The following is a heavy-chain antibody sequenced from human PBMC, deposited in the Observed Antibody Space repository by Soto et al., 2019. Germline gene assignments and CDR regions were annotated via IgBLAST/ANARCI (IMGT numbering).Heavy chain of an antibody. Sequence: ASVKVSCKTSGYTFTSFGISWVRQAPGQGLEWMGWITTDKGKTNYAQKFQGRVTMTTDTSTSTAYMELRSLRSDDTAVYYCARADVLRYFDWPHHFDYWGQGTLVTVSS. J-gene: IGHJ4*02. CDR3: ARADVLRYFDWPHHFDY. CDR1: GYTFTSFG. CDR2: ITTDKGKT. V-gene: IGHV1-18*01. D-gene: IGHD3-9*01.